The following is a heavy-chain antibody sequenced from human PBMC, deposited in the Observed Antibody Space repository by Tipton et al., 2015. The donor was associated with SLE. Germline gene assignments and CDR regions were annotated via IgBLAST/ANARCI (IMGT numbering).Heavy chain of an antibody. CDR2: INHSGST. CDR3: ASQLSWGGARDDAFDI. CDR1: GGSFSGYY. V-gene: IGHV4-34*01. J-gene: IGHJ3*02. Sequence: TLSLTCAVYGGSFSGYYWSWIRQPPGKGLEWIGEINHSGSTNYNPSLKSRLTISVDTSKNQFSLQLSSVTAADTAVYYCASQLSWGGARDDAFDIWGLGTMVIVSS. D-gene: IGHD2-21*01.